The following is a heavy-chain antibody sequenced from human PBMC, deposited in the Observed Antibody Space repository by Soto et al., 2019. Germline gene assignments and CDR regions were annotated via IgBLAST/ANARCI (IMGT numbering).Heavy chain of an antibody. V-gene: IGHV3-23*01. Sequence: GGSLRLSCAASGFTFSSYAMSWVRQAPGKGLEWVSAISGSGGSTYYADSVKGRFTISRDNSKNTLYLQMNSLRAEDTAVYYCAKPNMEYSSGWFGFDYWGQGTLVTVSS. CDR3: AKPNMEYSSGWFGFDY. CDR2: ISGSGGST. J-gene: IGHJ4*02. CDR1: GFTFSSYA. D-gene: IGHD6-19*01.